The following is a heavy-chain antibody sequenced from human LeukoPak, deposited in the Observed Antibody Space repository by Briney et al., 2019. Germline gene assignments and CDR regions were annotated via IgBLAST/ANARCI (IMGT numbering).Heavy chain of an antibody. J-gene: IGHJ4*02. CDR1: GYIFINYY. CDR2: INPSDGST. Sequence: EASVKVSCKASGYIFINYYIHWVRQAPGQGLEWMGVINPSDGSTNYAQKYQDRVTMTRDTSTRTVCMQLSSLRSDDTAVYYCARDVAREFDYWGQGTLVTVSS. V-gene: IGHV1-46*01. CDR3: ARDVAREFDY.